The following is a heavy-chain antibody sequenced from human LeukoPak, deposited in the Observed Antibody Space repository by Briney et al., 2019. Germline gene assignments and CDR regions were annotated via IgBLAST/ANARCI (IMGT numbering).Heavy chain of an antibody. J-gene: IGHJ4*02. CDR3: ARRYYDILTGYYYYFDY. V-gene: IGHV4-39*01. CDR2: IYYSGST. Sequence: SETLPLTCTVSGGSISSSSYYWGWIRQPPGKGLEWIGSIYYSGSTYYNPSLKSRVTISVDTSKNQFSLKLSSVTAADTAVYYCARRYYDILTGYYYYFDYWGQGTLVTVSS. CDR1: GGSISSSSYY. D-gene: IGHD3-9*01.